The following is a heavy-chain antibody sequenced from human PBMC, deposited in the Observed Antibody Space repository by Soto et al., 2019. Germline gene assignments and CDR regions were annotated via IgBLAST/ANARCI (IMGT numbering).Heavy chain of an antibody. CDR2: ISGGGSTT. CDR3: ARDKAAGGTFSRYFQD. Sequence: EVQLLESGGGLVQPEGSLRLSCEASGFTFSSYAMSWVRQAPGKGLEWVSGISGGGSTTYYADSVKGRFTISRDNSKNTLYLQVNSLRAEDTAVYYCARDKAAGGTFSRYFQDWGQGTLVTVSS. CDR1: GFTFSSYA. V-gene: IGHV3-23*01. D-gene: IGHD6-13*01. J-gene: IGHJ1*01.